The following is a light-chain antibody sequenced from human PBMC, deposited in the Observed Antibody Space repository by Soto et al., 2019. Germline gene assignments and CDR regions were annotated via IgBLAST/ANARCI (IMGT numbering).Light chain of an antibody. J-gene: IGLJ3*02. CDR1: SSNIGAGYD. CDR2: GNS. V-gene: IGLV1-40*01. Sequence: QSVLTQPPSVSGAPGQRVTISCTGSSSNIGAGYDVHWYQQLPGTAPKLLIYGNSNRPSGVPDRFSGSKSGTSASLAITGLRAEDEADYYCPSYDSSLSGWVFGGGTKLTAL. CDR3: PSYDSSLSGWV.